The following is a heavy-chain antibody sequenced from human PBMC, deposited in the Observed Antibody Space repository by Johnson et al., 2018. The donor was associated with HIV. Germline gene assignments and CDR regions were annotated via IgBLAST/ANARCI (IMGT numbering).Heavy chain of an antibody. CDR1: GFTFNSYG. V-gene: IGHV3-30*19. CDR3: ARGDFWSGYPDAFDI. D-gene: IGHD3-3*01. Sequence: QVQLVESGGGVVQPGRSLRLSCAASGFTFNSYGMHWVRQAPGKGLEWVAVIWYDGSNKYYADSVKGRFTISRDNSKNTLYLQMNSLRAEDTAVYYCARGDFWSGYPDAFDIWGQGTMVTVSS. CDR2: IWYDGSNK. J-gene: IGHJ3*02.